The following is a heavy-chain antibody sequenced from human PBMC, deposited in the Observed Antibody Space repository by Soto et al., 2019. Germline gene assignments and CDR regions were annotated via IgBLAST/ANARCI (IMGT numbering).Heavy chain of an antibody. J-gene: IGHJ6*02. V-gene: IGHV1-69*06. Sequence: QVQLVQSGAEVKKPGSSVKVSCKASGGTFSSYAISWVRQAPGQGLEWMGGIIPIFGTANYAQKFQGRVTITADKSTSTAYMELSSLRSEDTAVYYCALPLSTVTTSIGPGGSYYYYGMDVWGQGTTVTVSS. CDR1: GGTFSSYA. D-gene: IGHD4-17*01. CDR2: IIPIFGTA. CDR3: ALPLSTVTTSIGPGGSYYYYGMDV.